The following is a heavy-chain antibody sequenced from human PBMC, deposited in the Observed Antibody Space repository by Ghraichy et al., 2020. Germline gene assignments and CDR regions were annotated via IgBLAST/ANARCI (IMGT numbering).Heavy chain of an antibody. J-gene: IGHJ4*02. CDR1: GFAFISYG. V-gene: IGHV3-48*01. CDR3: ARTRGDGAGDY. Sequence: GESLNISCAASGFAFISYGMNWVRQAPGKGLEWVSYGGSSSGPIYYADSVKGRFTISRDDAKNSLYLQMNSLRADDSAVYYCARTRGDGAGDYWGQGTLVTVSS. D-gene: IGHD4-17*01. CDR2: GGSSSGPI.